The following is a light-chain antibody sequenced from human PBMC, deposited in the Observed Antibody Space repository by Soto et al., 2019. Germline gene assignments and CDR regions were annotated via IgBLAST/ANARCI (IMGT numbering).Light chain of an antibody. CDR2: SND. CDR1: RSNIGYNG. Sequence: QAVVSQPPSASGTSGQRVTISCSGSRSNIGYNGVQWFQQQDTITTPKLLIYSNDHRPSGVPDRFSGSKSGTSASLAISGLQSGDEAYYYCATWDERLNGWVFGGGTKLTVL. V-gene: IGLV1-44*01. J-gene: IGLJ3*02. CDR3: ATWDERLNGWV.